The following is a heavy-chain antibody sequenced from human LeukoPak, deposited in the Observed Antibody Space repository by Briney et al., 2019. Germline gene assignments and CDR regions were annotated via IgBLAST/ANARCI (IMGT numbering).Heavy chain of an antibody. CDR3: ARDKAVWFGEFNYYYYYMDV. CDR2: INPNSGGT. J-gene: IGHJ6*03. D-gene: IGHD3-10*01. CDR1: GYTFTGYY. V-gene: IGHV1-2*02. Sequence: ASVKDSSKDSGYTFTGYYMHWVRQAPGQGDEWLGWINPNSGGTNYAQKFRGRVTMTRDTSISTAYIELSRLRSDDTAVYYWARDKAVWFGEFNYYYYYMDVWGKGTTVTISS.